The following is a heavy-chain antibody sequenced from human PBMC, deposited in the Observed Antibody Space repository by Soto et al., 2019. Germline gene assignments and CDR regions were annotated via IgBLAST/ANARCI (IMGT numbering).Heavy chain of an antibody. CDR2: ISSNGGST. CDR1: GFTFSSYA. J-gene: IGHJ4*02. Sequence: GGSLRLSCAASGFTFSSYAMHWVRQAPGKGLEFVSAISSNGGSTYYANSVKGRFTISRDNSKNTLYLQMGSLRAEDMAVYYCARSRSLGYYDSSGYPYYFDYWGQGTLVTVSS. CDR3: ARSRSLGYYDSSGYPYYFDY. V-gene: IGHV3-64*01. D-gene: IGHD3-22*01.